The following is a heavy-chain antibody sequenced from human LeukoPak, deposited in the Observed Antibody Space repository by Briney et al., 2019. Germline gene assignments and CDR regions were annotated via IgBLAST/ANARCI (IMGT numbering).Heavy chain of an antibody. D-gene: IGHD5-24*01. CDR3: ASFGRRDGYNPYYFDY. Sequence: SETLSLTCAVSGGSINRYYWTWIRQPPGKGLEWIGYIYYSGSTNYNPSLKSRVTIAVDTSKNQFSLKLSSVTAADTAVYYCASFGRRDGYNPYYFDYWGQGSLVTVSS. CDR1: GGSINRYY. J-gene: IGHJ4*02. V-gene: IGHV4-59*08. CDR2: IYYSGST.